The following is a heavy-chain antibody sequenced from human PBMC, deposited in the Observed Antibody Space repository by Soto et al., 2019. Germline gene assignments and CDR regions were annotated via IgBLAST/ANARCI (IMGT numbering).Heavy chain of an antibody. CDR3: ARDLEGGGPGAAFDI. V-gene: IGHV1-69*01. D-gene: IGHD2-15*01. Sequence: QVPLVQSGAEVKKPGSSVKVSCKASGGTFSSYAISWVRQAPGQGLEWVGGIIPIFGTANYAQKFQGRVTIAADESTSTAYMELSSLRSEDTAVYYCARDLEGGGPGAAFDIWGQGTMVTVSS. J-gene: IGHJ3*02. CDR1: GGTFSSYA. CDR2: IIPIFGTA.